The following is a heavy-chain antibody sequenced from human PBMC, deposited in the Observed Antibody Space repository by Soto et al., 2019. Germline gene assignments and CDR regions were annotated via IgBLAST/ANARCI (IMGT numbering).Heavy chain of an antibody. CDR1: GFTFSSYG. V-gene: IGHV3-30*18. CDR3: AKGGDHDSSGYYIDY. D-gene: IGHD3-22*01. Sequence: PGGSLRLSCAASGFTFSSYGMHWVRQAPGKGLEWVAVISYDGSNKYYADSVKGRFTISRDNSKNTLYLQMNSLRAEDTAVYYCAKGGDHDSSGYYIDYWGQGTLVTVSS. J-gene: IGHJ4*02. CDR2: ISYDGSNK.